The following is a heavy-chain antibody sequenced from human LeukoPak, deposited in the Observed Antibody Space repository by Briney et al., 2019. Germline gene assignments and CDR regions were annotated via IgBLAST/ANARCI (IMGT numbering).Heavy chain of an antibody. CDR2: IYSGGST. Sequence: GGSLRLSCAASGFTVSSNYMSWVRQAPGKGLEWVSVIYSGGSTYYADSVKGRFTISRDNAKNSLYLQMNSLRAEDTAVYYCARGEEWLPNDYWGQGTQVTVSS. V-gene: IGHV3-53*01. CDR3: ARGEEWLPNDY. CDR1: GFTVSSNY. J-gene: IGHJ4*02. D-gene: IGHD3-3*01.